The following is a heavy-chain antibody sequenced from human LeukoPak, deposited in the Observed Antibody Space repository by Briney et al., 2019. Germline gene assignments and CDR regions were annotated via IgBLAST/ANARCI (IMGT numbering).Heavy chain of an antibody. CDR3: ARVIAAPGLGN. CDR1: GYTFTSYG. D-gene: IGHD6-13*01. Sequence: GASVKVSCNASGYTFTSYGISWVRQAAGQGLEWMGWISAYDGNTNYAQKLQGRVTMTTDTSTSTPYMELRSLRSDDTAVYYGARVIAAPGLGNWGQGTLVSVS. V-gene: IGHV1-18*01. J-gene: IGHJ4*02. CDR2: ISAYDGNT.